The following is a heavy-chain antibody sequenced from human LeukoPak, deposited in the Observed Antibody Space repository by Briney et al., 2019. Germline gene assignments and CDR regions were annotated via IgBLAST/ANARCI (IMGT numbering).Heavy chain of an antibody. V-gene: IGHV3-7*03. CDR3: ARNNGMDV. Sequence: GGSLRLSCAASGFIFSNYWMSWVRQVPGRGPEWVANVNRGGSETYYLDSVKGRFTISKDNAKNSLYLQMNSLRAEDTALYHCARNNGMDVWGQGTTVIVSS. CDR1: GFIFSNYW. CDR2: VNRGGSET. J-gene: IGHJ6*02.